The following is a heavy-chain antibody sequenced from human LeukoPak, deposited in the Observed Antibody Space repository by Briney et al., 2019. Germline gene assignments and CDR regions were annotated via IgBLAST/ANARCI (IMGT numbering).Heavy chain of an antibody. CDR1: GFTSDDYA. D-gene: IGHD3-10*01. CDR2: ISWNSGSI. V-gene: IGHV3-9*02. CDR3: AKDRKDGSGSYGAFDI. Sequence: GGSLRLSCAASGFTSDDYAMHWVRQAPGKGLEWVSGISWNSGSIGYADSVKGRFTISRDNAKNSLYLQMNSLRAEDMALYYCAKDRKDGSGSYGAFDIWGQGTMVTVSS. J-gene: IGHJ3*02.